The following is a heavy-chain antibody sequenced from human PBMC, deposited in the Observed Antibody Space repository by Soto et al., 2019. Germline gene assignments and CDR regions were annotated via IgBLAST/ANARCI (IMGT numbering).Heavy chain of an antibody. J-gene: IGHJ5*01. D-gene: IGHD1-1*01. Sequence: QVQLVESGGGVVQPGRSLRLSCAASGFMFSNHGMHWVRQAPGKGLEWVAVIWSDGNNRYYADSVKGRFTISRDNSKNTLYLQMTSLRAEDTAVYYCVRGDNWNDEASDSGGQGTLVTVSS. CDR2: IWSDGNNR. V-gene: IGHV3-33*01. CDR3: VRGDNWNDEASDS. CDR1: GFMFSNHG.